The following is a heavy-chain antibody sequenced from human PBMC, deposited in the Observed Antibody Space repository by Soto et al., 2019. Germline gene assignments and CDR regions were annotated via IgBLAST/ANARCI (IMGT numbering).Heavy chain of an antibody. CDR2: ISGSGGST. CDR1: GFTFSSYA. V-gene: IGHV3-23*01. Sequence: GGSLRLSCAASGFTFSSYAMSWVRQAPGKGLEWVSAISGSGGSTYYADSVKGRFTISRDNSKNTLYLQMNSLRAEDTAVYYCAKCDDYCSSTSCYFYYFDYWGQGTLVTVSS. CDR3: AKCDDYCSSTSCYFYYFDY. J-gene: IGHJ4*02. D-gene: IGHD2-2*01.